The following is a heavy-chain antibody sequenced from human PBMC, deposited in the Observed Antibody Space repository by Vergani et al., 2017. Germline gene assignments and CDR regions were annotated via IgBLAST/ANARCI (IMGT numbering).Heavy chain of an antibody. CDR2: IGVSGGGT. D-gene: IGHD6-19*01. CDR1: GFTFSSFA. V-gene: IGHV3-23*01. J-gene: IGHJ4*02. Sequence: EVQLLESGGGLVQAGGFLRLSCAASGFTFSSFAMSWVRQAPGKGLEWVSSIGVSGGGTFYADSVKGRFTFSRDNSKNTLYLQMNSLRAEDTAIYYCAKSGRLGSGWPNPFDYWGQGTLVTVSS. CDR3: AKSGRLGSGWPNPFDY.